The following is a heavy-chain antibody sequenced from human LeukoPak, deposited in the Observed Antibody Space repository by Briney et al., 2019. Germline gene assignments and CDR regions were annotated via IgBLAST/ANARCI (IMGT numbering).Heavy chain of an antibody. V-gene: IGHV3-33*01. CDR1: GFTFSSYG. J-gene: IGHJ4*02. Sequence: GGSLRLSCAASGFTFSSYGMHWVRQAPGKGLERVAVIWYDGSNKYYADSVKGRFTISRDNSKNTLYLQMNSLRAEDTAVYYCARDTGQWELGNYFDYWGQGTLVTVSS. CDR2: IWYDGSNK. CDR3: ARDTGQWELGNYFDY. D-gene: IGHD1-26*01.